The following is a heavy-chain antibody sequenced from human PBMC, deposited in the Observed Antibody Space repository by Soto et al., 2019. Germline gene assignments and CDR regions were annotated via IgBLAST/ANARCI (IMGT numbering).Heavy chain of an antibody. V-gene: IGHV3-23*01. Sequence: GGALRLSCEASGFTFSTYAMSWVRQTPGKGLEWVSSVSGSGSRTYYTDSLKGRFTIFRDNSKNTLYLQMTSLRAEDTAVYYCAKAVMQLWLPYYFDYWGQGIVVTVSS. CDR3: AKAVMQLWLPYYFDY. D-gene: IGHD5-18*01. CDR1: GFTFSTYA. CDR2: VSGSGSRT. J-gene: IGHJ4*02.